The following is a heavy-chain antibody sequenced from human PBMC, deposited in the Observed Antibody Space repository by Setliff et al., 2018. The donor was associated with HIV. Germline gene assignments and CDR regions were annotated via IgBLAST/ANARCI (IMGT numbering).Heavy chain of an antibody. V-gene: IGHV4-59*05. Sequence: SETLSLTCTVSGGSISSYYWSWIRQPAGKGLEWIGSIYYSGSTYYNSSLKSRVTIFVDTSKNQLSLKLRSVTAADTAVYYCARGPYDFWSGYYMAVWGQGTLVTVSS. J-gene: IGHJ4*02. CDR1: GGSISSYY. CDR3: ARGPYDFWSGYYMAV. CDR2: IYYSGST. D-gene: IGHD3-3*01.